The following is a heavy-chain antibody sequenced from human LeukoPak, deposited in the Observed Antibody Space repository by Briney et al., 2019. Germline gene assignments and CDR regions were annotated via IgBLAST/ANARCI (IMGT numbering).Heavy chain of an antibody. V-gene: IGHV4-59*08. Sequence: SETLSLTCTVSGVSISAYYWSWIRQSPGKGLEWIGFGYYTGSTNYSPSLESRLTISVDTSKNQFSLMLSSVTAADTAVYYCARHIGHGSDGFDIWGQGTVVTVSS. D-gene: IGHD3-10*01. CDR2: GYYTGST. CDR1: GVSISAYY. CDR3: ARHIGHGSDGFDI. J-gene: IGHJ3*02.